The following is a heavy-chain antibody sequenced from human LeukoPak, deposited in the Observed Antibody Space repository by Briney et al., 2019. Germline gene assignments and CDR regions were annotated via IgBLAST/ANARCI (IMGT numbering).Heavy chain of an antibody. Sequence: SETQSLTCTVSGVSISNGFWSWIRQPPGKEPEWIGSIHNSGISNYIPSLKSRLTISRDTSKNQFSLKLRSVTAADTAVYYCVYSSGWTNFYYYGMDVWGQGTTVTVSS. D-gene: IGHD6-19*01. CDR3: VYSSGWTNFYYYGMDV. V-gene: IGHV4-59*01. CDR1: GVSISNGF. J-gene: IGHJ6*02. CDR2: IHNSGIS.